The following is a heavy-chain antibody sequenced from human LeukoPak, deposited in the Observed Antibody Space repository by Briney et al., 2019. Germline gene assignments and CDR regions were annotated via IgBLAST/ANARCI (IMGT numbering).Heavy chain of an antibody. Sequence: GGSLRLSCAASGFTFSSYAMHWVRQAPGKELEWVAVISYDGSNKYYADSVKGRFTISRDNSKNTLYLQMNSLRAEDTAVYYCARWGYGLDYWGQGTLVTVSS. CDR3: ARWGYGLDY. CDR1: GFTFSSYA. V-gene: IGHV3-30*01. CDR2: ISYDGSNK. D-gene: IGHD3-16*01. J-gene: IGHJ4*02.